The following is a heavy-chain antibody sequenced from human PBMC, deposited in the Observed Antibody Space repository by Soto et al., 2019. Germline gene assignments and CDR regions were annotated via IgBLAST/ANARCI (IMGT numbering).Heavy chain of an antibody. V-gene: IGHV3-30*18. Sequence: HPGGSLRLSCAASGFTFSSYGMHWVRQAPGKGLEWVAVISYDGSNKYYADSVKGRFTISRDNSKNTLYLQMNSLRAEDTAVYYCAKAGYDFWSGYWCHMDVWGQGTTVTVSS. CDR2: ISYDGSNK. D-gene: IGHD3-3*01. J-gene: IGHJ6*02. CDR3: AKAGYDFWSGYWCHMDV. CDR1: GFTFSSYG.